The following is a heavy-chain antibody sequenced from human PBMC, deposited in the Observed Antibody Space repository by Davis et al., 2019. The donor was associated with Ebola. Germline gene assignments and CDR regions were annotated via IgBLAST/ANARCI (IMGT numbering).Heavy chain of an antibody. V-gene: IGHV4-39*01. CDR1: GGSVSSSSYF. CDR3: ARHGGGPWGLMEVFDP. CDR2: IYSTGRS. Sequence: MPSETLSLTCNVSGGSVSSSSYFWGWIRQPPGKAPEWIGNIYSTGRSYYNPSLTSRVTISVDTSKNQFSLKLNSVTAADTAVYYCARHGGGPWGLMEVFDPWGQGTLVTVSS. J-gene: IGHJ5*02. D-gene: IGHD3-16*01.